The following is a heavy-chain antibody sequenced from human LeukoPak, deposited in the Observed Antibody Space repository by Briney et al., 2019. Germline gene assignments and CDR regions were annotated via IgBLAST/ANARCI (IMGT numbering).Heavy chain of an antibody. J-gene: IGHJ1*01. CDR1: GFTFSSYS. CDR3: ARCSSWYLEYFQL. CDR2: ISSSSSTI. Sequence: AGGSLRLSCAASGFTFSSYSMNWARQAPGKGLEWVSYISSSSSTIYYADSVKGRFTISRDSAKKSLYLQMNSLTVEDTAVYYCARCSSWYLEYFQLWGQGTLVTVSS. D-gene: IGHD6-13*01. V-gene: IGHV3-48*01.